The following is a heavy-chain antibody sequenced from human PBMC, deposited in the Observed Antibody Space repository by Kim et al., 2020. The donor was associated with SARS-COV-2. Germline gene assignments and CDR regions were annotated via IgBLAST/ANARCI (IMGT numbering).Heavy chain of an antibody. D-gene: IGHD1-26*01. J-gene: IGHJ4*02. CDR3: AREGSGSYPVDY. V-gene: IGHV3-11*06. Sequence: PDSVKCRFTITRDNAKNQLYLQMNSLRAEDTAVYYCAREGSGSYPVDYWGQGTLVTVSS.